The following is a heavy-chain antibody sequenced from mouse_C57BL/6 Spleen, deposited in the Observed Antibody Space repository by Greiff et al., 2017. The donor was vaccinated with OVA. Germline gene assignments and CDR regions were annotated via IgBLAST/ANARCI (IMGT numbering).Heavy chain of an antibody. CDR1: GYTFTSYW. CDR2: IHPNSGST. CDR3: ASRGNYLFAY. D-gene: IGHD5-5*01. J-gene: IGHJ3*01. V-gene: IGHV1-64*01. Sequence: QVQLQQPGAELVKPGASVKLSCKASGYTFTSYWMHWVKPRPGQGLEWIGMIHPNSGSTNYNEKFQSKATMTVDKSSSTAYMQLSSLTSEDSAVYYCASRGNYLFAYWGQGTLVTVSA.